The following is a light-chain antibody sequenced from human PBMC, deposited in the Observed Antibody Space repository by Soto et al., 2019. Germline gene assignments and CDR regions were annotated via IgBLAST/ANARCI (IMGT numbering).Light chain of an antibody. Sequence: DIQMTQSPSTLSGSVGDRVTITCRASQTISSWLAWYQQKQGKXXKXXIYKASTLKSGVPSRFSAIGSGTDFTINISSLHPDDGATYDGQQYNSYSPTFGQGTKVDIK. CDR2: KAS. CDR1: QTISSW. CDR3: QQYNSYSPT. J-gene: IGKJ1*01. V-gene: IGKV1-5*03.